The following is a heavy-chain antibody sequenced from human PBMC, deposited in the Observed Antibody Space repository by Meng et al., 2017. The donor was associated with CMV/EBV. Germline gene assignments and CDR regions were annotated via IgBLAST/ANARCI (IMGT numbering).Heavy chain of an antibody. CDR2: IYYSGST. V-gene: IGHV4-59*01. CDR1: GGPISSYY. D-gene: IGHD4-11*01. Sequence: ESLKISCTVSGGPISSYYWSWIRQPPGKGLEWIGYIYYSGSTNYNPSLKSRVTISVDTSKNQFSLKLSSVTAADTAVYYCARLNLMTTVTTPGSYYYYGMDVWGQGTTVTVSS. CDR3: ARLNLMTTVTTPGSYYYYGMDV. J-gene: IGHJ6*02.